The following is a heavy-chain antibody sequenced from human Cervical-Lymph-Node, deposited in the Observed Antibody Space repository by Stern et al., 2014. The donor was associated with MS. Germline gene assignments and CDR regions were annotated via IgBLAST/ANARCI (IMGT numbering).Heavy chain of an antibody. CDR3: AREGEYCSGSRCYPFLDY. D-gene: IGHD2-15*01. CDR2: IYLTGSV. J-gene: IGHJ4*02. V-gene: IGHV4-59*01. CDR1: GGSLRSYY. Sequence: QVQLQESGPGLVKPSETLSLTCTVSGGSLRSYYWNWIRQAPGKGLEWLGFIYLTGSVNYNPSLSSRVAMSVDTSKNQLSLTVSSVTAADTAVYYCAREGEYCSGSRCYPFLDYWGQGTLVTVSS.